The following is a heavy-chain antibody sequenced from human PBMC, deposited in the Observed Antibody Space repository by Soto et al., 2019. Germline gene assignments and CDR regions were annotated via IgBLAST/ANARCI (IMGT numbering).Heavy chain of an antibody. V-gene: IGHV3-23*01. CDR3: VPSSPVYFSSLSCYYNWFVS. Sequence: GGSPRLSCAASGVTFSSYAMSWVRQAPGKGLEWVSAITGSGGNTYYADSVKGRFTISRDNAKNPLFLQMNSPRAEDTAVYYCVPSSPVYFSSLSCYYNWFVS. D-gene: IGHD2-21*01. CDR1: GVTFSSYA. CDR2: ITGSGGNT. J-gene: IGHJ5*01.